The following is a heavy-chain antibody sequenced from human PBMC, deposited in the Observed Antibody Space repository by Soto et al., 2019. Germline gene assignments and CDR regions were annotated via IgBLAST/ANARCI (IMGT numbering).Heavy chain of an antibody. Sequence: GGSLRLSCAASGFTFDTYWMNWVRQAPGKGPEWLPGINSDGTISSYADSVKGRFTISRDNARNTLSLQMNSLRADDTAVYYCARLSGDHSAFFSYGMDAWGQGTTVTVSS. J-gene: IGHJ6*02. CDR2: INSDGTIS. D-gene: IGHD2-21*01. CDR3: ARLSGDHSAFFSYGMDA. V-gene: IGHV3-74*01. CDR1: GFTFDTYW.